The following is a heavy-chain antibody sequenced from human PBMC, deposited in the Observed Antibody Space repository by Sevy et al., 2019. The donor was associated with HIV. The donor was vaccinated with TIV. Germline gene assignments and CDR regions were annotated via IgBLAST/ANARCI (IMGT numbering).Heavy chain of an antibody. D-gene: IGHD5-18*01. V-gene: IGHV3-30*18. J-gene: IGHJ4*02. CDR2: ISYDGSNK. Sequence: GGSLRLSCAASGFTFTSYGMHWVRQAPGKGLEWVAVISYDGSNKYYADSVKGRFTISRDKSKNTLYLQMNSRRAEDTAGYYCAKAPRGYSYASFFDYWGQGTLVTVSS. CDR3: AKAPRGYSYASFFDY. CDR1: GFTFTSYG.